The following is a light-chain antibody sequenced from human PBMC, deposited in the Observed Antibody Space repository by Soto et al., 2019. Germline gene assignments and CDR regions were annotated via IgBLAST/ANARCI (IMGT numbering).Light chain of an antibody. CDR3: QQLNSYPIT. CDR1: QGMSSY. V-gene: IGKV1-9*01. Sequence: DIQLTQSPSVLSASVGDRVTITCRASQGMSSYLAWYQQKPGKAPKLLIYDASTLQSGVPSRFSGSGSETEFTLTISRLQPEDFATYYCQQLNSYPITFGQGTRLDIK. CDR2: DAS. J-gene: IGKJ5*01.